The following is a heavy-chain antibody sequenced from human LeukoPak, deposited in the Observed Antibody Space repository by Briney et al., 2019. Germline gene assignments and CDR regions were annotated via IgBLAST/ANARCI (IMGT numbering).Heavy chain of an antibody. CDR3: ASEGWNQYYYYYYGMDV. CDR2: MYYSGST. CDR1: GGSISTYY. V-gene: IGHV4-59*12. Sequence: SETLSLTCTVSGGSISTYYWSWIRQPPGKGLEWIGYMYYSGSTNYNPSLKSRVTISVDTSKNQFSLKLSSVTAADTAVYYCASEGWNQYYYYYYGMDVWGQGTTVTVSS. J-gene: IGHJ6*02. D-gene: IGHD1-1*01.